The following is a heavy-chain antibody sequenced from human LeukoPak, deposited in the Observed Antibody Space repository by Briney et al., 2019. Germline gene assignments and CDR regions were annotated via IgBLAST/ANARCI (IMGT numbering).Heavy chain of an antibody. D-gene: IGHD3-22*01. CDR3: ARGNYDSSVYTHHFDY. CDR2: IYTGGTT. Sequence: PGGSLRLSCAASGFTVSSKYMSWVRQAPGKGLEWFSVIYTGGTTNYADSVKGRFTISRDNSKNTLYLQMDSLRAEDTAVYYCARGNYDSSVYTHHFDYWGQGTLVTVSS. J-gene: IGHJ4*02. CDR1: GFTVSSKY. V-gene: IGHV3-66*01.